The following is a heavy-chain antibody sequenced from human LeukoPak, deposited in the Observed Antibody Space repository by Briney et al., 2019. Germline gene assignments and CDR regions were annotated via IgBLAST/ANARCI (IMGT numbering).Heavy chain of an antibody. CDR1: GFTLSAYY. D-gene: IGHD3-3*01. CDR2: ISDSATTI. J-gene: IGHJ4*02. Sequence: GGSLRLSCAASGFTLSAYYMNWIRQAPGKGLEWVSFISDSATTIYYADSVKGRFTISRDSAKNSLYLQMNSLRAEDTAVYYCAKDFSLGYWGQGTLVTVSS. V-gene: IGHV3-11*04. CDR3: AKDFSLGY.